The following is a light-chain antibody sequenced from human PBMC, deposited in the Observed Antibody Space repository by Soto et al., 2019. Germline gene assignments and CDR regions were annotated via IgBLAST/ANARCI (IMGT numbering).Light chain of an antibody. J-gene: IGKJ2*01. CDR2: GAS. CDR3: QQYGSSPPMFT. Sequence: EIVLTQSPGSLSLSPGDRATLSCRASQSVTSNYLAWYQHKPGQAPRLLIYGASNRATGIPDRFSGSGSGTDFTLTISRLEPEDFTVYYCQQYGSSPPMFTFGQGTTLEIK. V-gene: IGKV3-20*01. CDR1: QSVTSNY.